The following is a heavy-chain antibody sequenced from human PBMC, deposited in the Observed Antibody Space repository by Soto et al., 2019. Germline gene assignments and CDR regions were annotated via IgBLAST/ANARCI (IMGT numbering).Heavy chain of an antibody. V-gene: IGHV3-23*01. Sequence: GGSLRLSCAASGFTFSSYAMSWVRQAPGKGLEWVSAISGSGGSTYYADSVKGRFTISRDNSKNTLYLQMNSLRAEDTAVYYCAKASSSSYYYYGMDVWGQGTTVTVSS. J-gene: IGHJ6*02. CDR3: AKASSSSYYYYGMDV. CDR1: GFTFSSYA. D-gene: IGHD6-6*01. CDR2: ISGSGGST.